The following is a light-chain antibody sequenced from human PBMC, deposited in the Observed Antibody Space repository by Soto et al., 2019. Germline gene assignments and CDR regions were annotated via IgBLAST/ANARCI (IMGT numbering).Light chain of an antibody. J-gene: IGLJ3*02. V-gene: IGLV1-40*02. CDR1: RSNIGAGYD. CDR3: QSYDSGFSGLV. CDR2: GNK. Sequence: QSVLTQSPSVSGVPGQKITISCTGSRSNIGAGYDVHWYQQFRGTAPKLLIYGNKNRPSGVPDRFSGSKSGTSASLAITGLQAEDEADYFCQSYDSGFSGLVFGGGTKLTVL.